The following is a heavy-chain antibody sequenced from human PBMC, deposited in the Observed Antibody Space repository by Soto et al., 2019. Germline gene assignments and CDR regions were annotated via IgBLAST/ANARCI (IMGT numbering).Heavy chain of an antibody. CDR1: GFTFSSYA. D-gene: IGHD6-13*01. J-gene: IGHJ4*02. CDR3: ARRGPGTYFDY. V-gene: IGHV3-23*01. Sequence: GGSLRLSCAASGFTFSSYAMNWVRQAPGKGLEWVSVVSGSGGSTYYADSVQGRFTISRDNSKNTLYLQMNSLRAEDTAINYCARRGPGTYFDYWGQGTLVTVSS. CDR2: VSGSGGST.